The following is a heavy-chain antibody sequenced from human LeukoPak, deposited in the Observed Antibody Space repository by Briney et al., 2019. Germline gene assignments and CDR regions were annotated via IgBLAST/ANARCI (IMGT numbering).Heavy chain of an antibody. D-gene: IGHD1-26*01. Sequence: SETLSLTCAVYGGSFSGYYWSWIRQPPGKGLEWIGEINHSGSTNYNPSLKSRVTISVDTSKNQFSLKLSSVTAADTAVYYCAKVELGWGEYYFGYWGQGTLVTVSS. CDR3: AKVELGWGEYYFGY. J-gene: IGHJ4*02. CDR2: INHSGST. CDR1: GGSFSGYY. V-gene: IGHV4-34*01.